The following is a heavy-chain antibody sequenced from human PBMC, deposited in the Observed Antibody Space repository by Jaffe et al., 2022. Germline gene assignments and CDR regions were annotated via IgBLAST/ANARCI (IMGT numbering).Heavy chain of an antibody. CDR1: GFTFSSYG. J-gene: IGHJ6*03. CDR3: ANLIAARSLYYYYYMDV. V-gene: IGHV3-30*02. Sequence: QVQLVESGGGVVQPGGSLRLSCAASGFTFSSYGMHWVRQAPGKGLEWVAFIRYDGSNKYYADSVKGRFTISRDNSKNTLYLQMNSLRAEDTAVYYCANLIAARSLYYYYYMDVWGKGTTVTVSS. CDR2: IRYDGSNK. D-gene: IGHD6-6*01.